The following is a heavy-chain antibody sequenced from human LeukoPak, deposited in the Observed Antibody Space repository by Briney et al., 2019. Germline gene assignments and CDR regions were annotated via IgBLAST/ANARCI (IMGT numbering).Heavy chain of an antibody. V-gene: IGHV1-69*05. CDR1: GGTFSIYA. CDR3: ARTYYDSSGYTNWFDP. D-gene: IGHD3-22*01. J-gene: IGHJ5*02. Sequence: SVKVSCKASGGTFSIYAISWVRQAPGQGREWMGGIIPIFGTANYAQKFQGRVTITTDESTSTAYMEPSSLRSEDTAVYYCARTYYDSSGYTNWFDPWGQGTLVTVSS. CDR2: IIPIFGTA.